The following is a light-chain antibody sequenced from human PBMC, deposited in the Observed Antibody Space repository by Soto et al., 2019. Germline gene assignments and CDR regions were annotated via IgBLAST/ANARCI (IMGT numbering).Light chain of an antibody. CDR3: RQLWASPPST. Sequence: STMSVSPGERATISCRASQSVAAKLACCHQKPGQEPRILIYGGSSRAAGIPEKMNGSGAGTAFTLTISRLVPEEDAVGFCRQLWASPPSTFGQGRLLEVK. CDR1: QSVAAK. CDR2: GGS. V-gene: IGKV3-20*01. J-gene: IGKJ5*01.